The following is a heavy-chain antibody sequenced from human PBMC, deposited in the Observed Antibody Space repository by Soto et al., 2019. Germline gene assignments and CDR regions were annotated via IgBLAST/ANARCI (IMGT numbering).Heavy chain of an antibody. CDR3: VRQLAPNAFDI. CDR1: GYSFTSYW. V-gene: IGHV5-51*01. Sequence: PGESLKISCKGSGYSFTSYWIGLVRQMPGKGLEWMGIIYPGDSDTRYSPSFQGQVTISADKSITTAYLQWSSLKASDTAMDYCVRQLAPNAFDIWGQGTMVTVSS. CDR2: IYPGDSDT. J-gene: IGHJ3*02. D-gene: IGHD5-12*01.